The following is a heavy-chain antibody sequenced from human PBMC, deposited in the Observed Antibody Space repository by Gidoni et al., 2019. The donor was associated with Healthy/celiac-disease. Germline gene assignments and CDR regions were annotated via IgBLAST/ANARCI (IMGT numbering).Heavy chain of an antibody. Sequence: QLQLQESGPGLVKPSETLSLTCTVSGGSISSSSYYWGWIRQPPGKGLEWIGSIYYSGSTYYNPSLKSRVTISVDTSKNQFSLKLSSVTAADTAVYYCASYCSGGSCYSEDDAFDIWGQGTMVTVSS. CDR3: ASYCSGGSCYSEDDAFDI. CDR2: IYYSGST. D-gene: IGHD2-15*01. CDR1: GGSISSSSYY. J-gene: IGHJ3*02. V-gene: IGHV4-39*01.